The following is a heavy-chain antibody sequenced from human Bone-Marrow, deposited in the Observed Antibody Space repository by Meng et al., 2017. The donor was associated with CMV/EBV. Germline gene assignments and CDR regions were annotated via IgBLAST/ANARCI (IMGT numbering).Heavy chain of an antibody. CDR2: ISSSSSYI. D-gene: IGHD1-26*01. J-gene: IGHJ6*02. Sequence: GGSLRLSCAASGFTFSSYSMNWVRQAPGKGLEWVSSISSSSSYIYYADSVKGRFTISRDNAKNSLYLQMNSLRAEDTAVYYCARDRELLLSMDVWGQGNTVTV. CDR1: GFTFSSYS. V-gene: IGHV3-21*01. CDR3: ARDRELLLSMDV.